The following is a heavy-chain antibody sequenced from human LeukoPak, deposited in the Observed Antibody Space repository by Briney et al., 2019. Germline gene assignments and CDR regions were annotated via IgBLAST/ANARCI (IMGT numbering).Heavy chain of an antibody. V-gene: IGHV3-7*01. CDR2: MREDGTEI. D-gene: IGHD1-26*01. Sequence: GGSLRLSCAASGFPFDVQTMSWVRQAPGKGLDWVASMREDGTEIHYVDSVKGRFTISRDNPTNSLYLQMNSLRAEDTAVYYCARGGATRGRFENWGQGIQVTVSS. J-gene: IGHJ4*02. CDR3: ARGGATRGRFEN. CDR1: GFPFDVQT.